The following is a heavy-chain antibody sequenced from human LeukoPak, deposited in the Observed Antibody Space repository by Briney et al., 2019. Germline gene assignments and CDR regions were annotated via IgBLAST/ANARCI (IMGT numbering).Heavy chain of an antibody. V-gene: IGHV1-69*04. Sequence: SVKVSCKASGGTFSSYTISWVRQDPGQGLEWMGRIIPILGIANYAQKLQGRVTISEDKSTSTAYMELSSLRAEDTAVYYCARDGCSGGSCYHNWGRGTLVTVSS. CDR3: ARDGCSGGSCYHN. CDR1: GGTFSSYT. J-gene: IGHJ4*02. D-gene: IGHD2-15*01. CDR2: IIPILGIA.